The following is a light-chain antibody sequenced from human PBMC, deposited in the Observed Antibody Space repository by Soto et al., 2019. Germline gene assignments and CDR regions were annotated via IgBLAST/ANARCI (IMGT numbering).Light chain of an antibody. Sequence: DIQMTQSPSSLSASVGDRVTIACRASQSVSNSVNWFQQKAGRAPRLLIFLTSKLQTGVPSRFSGSGSGTDFTLTITSLQPEDSATYFCHQSFSPPPTFGKGTKLEIK. V-gene: IGKV1-39*01. CDR2: LTS. J-gene: IGKJ2*01. CDR1: QSVSNS. CDR3: HQSFSPPPT.